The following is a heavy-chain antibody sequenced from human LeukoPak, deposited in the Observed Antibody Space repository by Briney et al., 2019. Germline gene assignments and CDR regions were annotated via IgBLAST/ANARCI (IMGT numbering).Heavy chain of an antibody. CDR2: IYYSGST. V-gene: IGHV4-39*07. CDR3: AREGIAAAGTLDY. J-gene: IGHJ4*02. Sequence: SETLSLTCTVSGGSISSSSYYWGWIRQPPGKGLEWIGSIYYSGSTYYNPSLKSRVTISVDTSKNQFSLKLSSVTAADTAVYYCAREGIAAAGTLDYWGQGTLVTVSS. D-gene: IGHD6-13*01. CDR1: GGSISSSSYY.